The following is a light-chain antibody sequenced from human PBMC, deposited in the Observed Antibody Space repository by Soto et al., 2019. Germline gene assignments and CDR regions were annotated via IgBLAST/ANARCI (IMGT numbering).Light chain of an antibody. CDR2: GAS. J-gene: IGKJ1*01. V-gene: IGKV3-20*01. Sequence: EIVLTQSPGTLSLSPGERATLSCRASQSVSSSYLAWYQQKPGQAPRLLIYGASSRATGIPDRFSGSGSGTYFTLIISRLEPEDFAVYYCQQYGSSPTFGQATKVEIK. CDR1: QSVSSSY. CDR3: QQYGSSPT.